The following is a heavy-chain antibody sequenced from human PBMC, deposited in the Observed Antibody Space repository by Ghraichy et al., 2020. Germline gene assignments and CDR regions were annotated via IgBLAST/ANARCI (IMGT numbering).Heavy chain of an antibody. J-gene: IGHJ5*02. CDR3: AREKEEAYYYDSSGYFRGHYNWFDP. V-gene: IGHV1-2*02. Sequence: ASVKVSCKASGYTFTGYYMHWVRQAPGQGLEWMGWINPNSGGTNYAQKFQGRVTMIRDTPISTAYMELSRLRSDDTAVYYCAREKEEAYYYDSSGYFRGHYNWFDPWGQGTLVIVSS. D-gene: IGHD3-22*01. CDR2: INPNSGGT. CDR1: GYTFTGYY.